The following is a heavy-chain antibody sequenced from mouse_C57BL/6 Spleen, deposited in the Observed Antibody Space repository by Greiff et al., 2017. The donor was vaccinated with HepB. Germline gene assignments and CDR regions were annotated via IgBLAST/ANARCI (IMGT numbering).Heavy chain of an antibody. V-gene: IGHV7-3*01. CDR1: GFTFTDYY. CDR3: ARSRYYYGSYFDC. D-gene: IGHD1-1*01. CDR2: ISNKANGYTT. Sequence: EVHLVESGGGLVQPGGSLSLSCAASGFTFTDYYMSWVRQPPGKALEWLGFISNKANGYTTEYSASVKGRFTISRDNSQSILYLQMNALRAEDSATYYCARSRYYYGSYFDCWGQGTTLTVSS. J-gene: IGHJ2*01.